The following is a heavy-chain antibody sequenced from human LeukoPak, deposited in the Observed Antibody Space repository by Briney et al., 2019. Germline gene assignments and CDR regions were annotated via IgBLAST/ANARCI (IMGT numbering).Heavy chain of an antibody. CDR1: GYTFTGYY. CDR3: ARAGFRYYYYYGMDV. J-gene: IGHJ6*02. CDR2: INPNSGGT. Sequence: ASVKVSCKASGYTFTGYYMHWVRQAPGQGLEWMGWINPNSGGTNYAQKFQGRVTMTRDTSISTAYMELSRLRSDDTAVYYCARAGFRYYYYYGMDVWGQGTTVTVS. V-gene: IGHV1-2*02.